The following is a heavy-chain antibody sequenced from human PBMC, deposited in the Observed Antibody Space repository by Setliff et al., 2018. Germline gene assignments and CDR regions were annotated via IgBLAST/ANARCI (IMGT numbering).Heavy chain of an antibody. V-gene: IGHV3-7*01. CDR3: GIVYNPKRDHGDYLGENFDY. J-gene: IGHJ4*02. D-gene: IGHD4-17*01. CDR2: INGDGSET. Sequence: GGSLRLSCAASGFIFNAYWMTWVRQAPGKGLEWVANINGDGSETYYVDSVKGRFTISRDNAKNSLYLQMNSLRAEDTALYYCGIVYNPKRDHGDYLGENFDYWGQGTLVTVSS. CDR1: GFIFNAYW.